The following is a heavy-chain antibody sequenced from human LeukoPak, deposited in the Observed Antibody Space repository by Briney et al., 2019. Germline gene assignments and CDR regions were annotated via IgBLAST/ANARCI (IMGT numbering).Heavy chain of an antibody. CDR1: GGSFSGYY. Sequence: SETLSLTCAVYGGSFSGYYWSWIRQPPGKGLALIGTIYYSGGTYYSPSLKSRVTISVDTSKNQFSLKLSSVTAADTAVYYCATLGAPKLRFWGQGTLVTVSS. V-gene: IGHV4-34*01. D-gene: IGHD3-3*01. J-gene: IGHJ4*02. CDR2: IYYSGGT. CDR3: ATLGAPKLRF.